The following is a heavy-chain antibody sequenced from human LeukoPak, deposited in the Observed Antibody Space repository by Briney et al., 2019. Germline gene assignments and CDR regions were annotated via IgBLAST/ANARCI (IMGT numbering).Heavy chain of an antibody. CDR1: GFTFSKYW. CDR2: IKQDGSEK. J-gene: IGHJ6*03. D-gene: IGHD4-17*01. Sequence: GGSLRLSCAASGFTFSKYWMSWVRQAPGKGLEWVANIKQDGSEKYYVDSVKGRFTISRDNAKNSLYLQMNSLRAEDTAVYYCARAVYGDYFVAYYYMDVWGKGTTVTVSS. V-gene: IGHV3-7*01. CDR3: ARAVYGDYFVAYYYMDV.